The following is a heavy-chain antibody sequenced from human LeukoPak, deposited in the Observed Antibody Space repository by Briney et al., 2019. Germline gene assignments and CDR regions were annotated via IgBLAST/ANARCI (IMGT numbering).Heavy chain of an antibody. Sequence: GASVKVSCTASGYTFTSSGISLVRQAPGQGLEWMGWIGGYNGHTNYVQKPQGRVTMTTDTSTSTAYMELRSLRSDDTAVYCCARDGYGSASDYWGQGTLVSVPS. CDR1: GYTFTSSG. D-gene: IGHD5-18*01. V-gene: IGHV1-18*01. CDR2: IGGYNGHT. J-gene: IGHJ4*02. CDR3: ARDGYGSASDY.